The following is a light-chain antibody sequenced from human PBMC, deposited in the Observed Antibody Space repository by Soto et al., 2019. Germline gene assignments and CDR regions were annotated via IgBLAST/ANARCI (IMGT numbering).Light chain of an antibody. J-gene: IGLJ1*01. CDR2: DVS. CDR1: SSDVGGYNY. Sequence: QSALTQPASVSGSPVQSITISCTGTSSDVGGYNYVSWYQQHPGKAPKLMIYDVSNRPSGVSNRFSGSKSGNTASLTISGLQAEDEADYYCSSYTSSSTPSVFGTGTKLTVL. CDR3: SSYTSSSTPSV. V-gene: IGLV2-14*01.